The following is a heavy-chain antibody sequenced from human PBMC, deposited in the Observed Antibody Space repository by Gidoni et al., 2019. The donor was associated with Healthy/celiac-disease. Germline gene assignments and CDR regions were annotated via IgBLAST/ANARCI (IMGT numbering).Heavy chain of an antibody. CDR3: ARRGYCSSTSCYRDYYYGMDV. J-gene: IGHJ6*02. CDR1: GYSFTSYW. V-gene: IGHV5-51*01. CDR2: IYPGDSDT. Sequence: EVQLVQSGAEVKKPGESLKISCKGSGYSFTSYWIGWVRQMPGKGLEWMGIIYPGDSDTRYSPSFQGQVTISADKSISTAYLQWSSLKASDTAMYYCARRGYCSSTSCYRDYYYGMDVWGQGTTVTVSS. D-gene: IGHD2-2*01.